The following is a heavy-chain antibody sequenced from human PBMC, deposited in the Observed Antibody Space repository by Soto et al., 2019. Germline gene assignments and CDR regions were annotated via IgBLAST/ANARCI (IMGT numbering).Heavy chain of an antibody. Sequence: GGSLRLSCAASGFTVSSNYMSWVRQAPGKGLEWVSLISDDGTTKYYADSVTGRFTISKDNSKNTLYLQMNSLSADDTAVYYCTRADLTVTLSVFDPWGQGTLVTVSS. V-gene: IGHV3-53*05. CDR1: GFTVSSNY. D-gene: IGHD4-17*01. J-gene: IGHJ5*02. CDR2: ISDDGTTK. CDR3: TRADLTVTLSVFDP.